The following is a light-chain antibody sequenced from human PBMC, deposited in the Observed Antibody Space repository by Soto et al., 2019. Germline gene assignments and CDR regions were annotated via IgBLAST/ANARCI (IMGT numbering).Light chain of an antibody. CDR2: DAS. V-gene: IGKV1-5*01. CDR1: QSISSW. CDR3: QQYNSYSIT. Sequence: IQVAQSPSTLSASVEDRVTITWRASQSISSWLAWYQQKPGKAPKLLIYDASSLESGVPSRFSGSGSGTEFTLTISSLQPDDFATYYCQQYNSYSITFGQGTRLEI. J-gene: IGKJ5*01.